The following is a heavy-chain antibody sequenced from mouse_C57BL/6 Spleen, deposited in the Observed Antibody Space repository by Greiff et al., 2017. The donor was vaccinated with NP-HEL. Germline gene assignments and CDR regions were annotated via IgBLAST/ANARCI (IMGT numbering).Heavy chain of an antibody. CDR2: ISDGGSYT. J-gene: IGHJ2*01. CDR3: AREGIYFRYFAC. Sequence: EVQGVESGGGLVKPGGSLKLSCAASGFTFSSYAMSWVRQTPEKRLEWVATISDGGSYTYYPDNVKGRFTISRDNAKNNLYLQMSHLKSEDTAMYYCAREGIYFRYFACWGHVTTLTVSS. D-gene: IGHD2-1*01. V-gene: IGHV5-4*01. CDR1: GFTFSSYA.